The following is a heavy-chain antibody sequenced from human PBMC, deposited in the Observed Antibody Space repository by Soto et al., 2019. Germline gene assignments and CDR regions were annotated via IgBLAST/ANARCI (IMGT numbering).Heavy chain of an antibody. V-gene: IGHV3-15*01. Sequence: EVQLVESGGGLVKPGGSLRLSCAASGFTFSNAWMSWVRQAPGKGLEWVGRIKSKTDGGTTDYAAPVKGRFTISRDDSKNTLYLQMNSLKTEDTAVYYCTTANRLLPSGPYDAFDIWGQGTMVTVSS. D-gene: IGHD1-26*01. CDR1: GFTFSNAW. CDR2: IKSKTDGGTT. J-gene: IGHJ3*02. CDR3: TTANRLLPSGPYDAFDI.